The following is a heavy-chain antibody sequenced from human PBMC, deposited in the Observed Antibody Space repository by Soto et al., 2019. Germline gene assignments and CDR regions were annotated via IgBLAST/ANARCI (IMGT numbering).Heavy chain of an antibody. Sequence: QVQLVESGGGVVQPGRSLRLSCATSGFTFSTFSMHWVRQAPGKGLEWVAHISYDGSEKDYADSVKGRFTISRDNSDNTLFLQMNSLTSEDTGVYYCARGXXXXDFWGQGTLVTVPS. CDR3: ARGXXXXDF. CDR2: ISYDGSEK. V-gene: IGHV3-30*04. J-gene: IGHJ4*02. CDR1: GFTFSTFS.